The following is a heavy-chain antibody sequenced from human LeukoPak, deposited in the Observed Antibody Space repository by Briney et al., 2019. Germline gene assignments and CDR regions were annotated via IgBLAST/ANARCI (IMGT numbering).Heavy chain of an antibody. CDR3: AKDHLFGGYYYDSSGYYYSTEYFQH. D-gene: IGHD3-22*01. V-gene: IGHV3-23*01. J-gene: IGHJ1*01. CDR2: ISGSGGST. Sequence: SGGSLRLSCAASGFTFGSYAMSWVRQAPGKGLEWVSAISGSGGSTYYSDSVKGRFTISRDNSKNTLYLQMNSLRAEDTAVYYCAKDHLFGGYYYDSSGYYYSTEYFQHWGQGTLVTVSS. CDR1: GFTFGSYA.